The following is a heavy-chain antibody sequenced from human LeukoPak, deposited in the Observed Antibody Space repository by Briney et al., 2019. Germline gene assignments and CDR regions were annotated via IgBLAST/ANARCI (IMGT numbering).Heavy chain of an antibody. J-gene: IGHJ5*02. CDR3: ARNIWFGEFRFDP. V-gene: IGHV3-53*01. CDR2: IYSGGST. CDR1: GFTFSSYS. Sequence: GGSLRLSCAASGFTFSSYSMNWVRQAPGKGLEWVSVIYSGGSTYYADSVKGRFTISRDNSKNTLYLQMNSLRAEDTAVYYCARNIWFGEFRFDPWGQGTLVTVSS. D-gene: IGHD3-10*01.